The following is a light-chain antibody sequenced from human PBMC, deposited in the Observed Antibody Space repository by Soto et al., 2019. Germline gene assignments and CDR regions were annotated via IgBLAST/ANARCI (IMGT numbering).Light chain of an antibody. CDR3: QSYDSDLSDYV. CDR1: SSDVGGYNY. CDR2: EVN. Sequence: QSALTQPPSASGSPGQSVTISCTGTSSDVGGYNYVSWYQQHPGKAPKLMIYEVNKRPSGVPDRFSGSKSGTSASLAITGLQAEDEADYYCQSYDSDLSDYVFGAGTKLTVL. V-gene: IGLV2-8*01. J-gene: IGLJ1*01.